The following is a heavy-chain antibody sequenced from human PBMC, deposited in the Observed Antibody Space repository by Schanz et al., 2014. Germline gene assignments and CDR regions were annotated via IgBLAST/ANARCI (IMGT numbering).Heavy chain of an antibody. D-gene: IGHD5-12*01. V-gene: IGHV3-21*01. J-gene: IGHJ3*02. Sequence: VQLVESGGGVVQPGRSLRLSCAASGFTFSSYAMNWIRQTPKGLEWVSSINSRSNFIYYADSVKGRFTISRDNAKNSLYLQMNSLRAEDTAVYYCAGAVATIRADSFDIWGQGTMVAVSS. CDR2: INSRSNFI. CDR3: AGAVATIRADSFDI. CDR1: GFTFSSYA.